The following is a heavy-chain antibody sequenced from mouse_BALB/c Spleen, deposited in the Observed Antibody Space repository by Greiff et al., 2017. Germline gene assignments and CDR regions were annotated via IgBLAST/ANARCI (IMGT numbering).Heavy chain of an antibody. D-gene: IGHD2-14*01. CDR2: IDPANGNT. J-gene: IGHJ3*01. CDR3: ARTRYDH. CDR1: GFNIKDTD. V-gene: IGHV14-3*02. Sequence: VQLQQSGAELVKPGASVKLSCTASGFNIKDTDMHWVKQRPEQGLEWIGWIDPANGNTKYNPKFQGKATITADTSSNTAYLQLSSLTSEDTAGDCCARTRYDHWGQGTMVTVSA.